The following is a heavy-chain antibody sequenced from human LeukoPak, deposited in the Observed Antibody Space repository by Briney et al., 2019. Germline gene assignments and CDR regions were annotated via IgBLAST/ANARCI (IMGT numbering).Heavy chain of an antibody. Sequence: GASVKVSCKASGYTFTGYDMHWVRQAPGQGLEWMGRINPNSGGTNYAQKFQGRVTMTRDTSISTAYMELSRLRSDDTAVYYCARAQWPYYYMDVWGKGTTVTVSS. J-gene: IGHJ6*03. CDR3: ARAQWPYYYMDV. D-gene: IGHD2-8*01. CDR2: INPNSGGT. CDR1: GYTFTGYD. V-gene: IGHV1-2*06.